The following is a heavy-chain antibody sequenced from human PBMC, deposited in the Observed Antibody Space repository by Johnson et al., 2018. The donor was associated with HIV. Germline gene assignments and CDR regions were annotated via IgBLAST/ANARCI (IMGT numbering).Heavy chain of an antibody. J-gene: IGHJ3*02. CDR1: GFTFSSYA. V-gene: IGHV3-30-3*01. CDR3: ARDRTLWQLVRPGGAFDI. Sequence: QVQLVESGGGVVQPGRSLRLSCAASGFTFSSYALHWVRQAPGTGLEWVAVISYDGNNKYYADSVKGRFTISRDNSKNTLYLQMNSLRAEDTAVYYCARDRTLWQLVRPGGAFDIWGQGTMVTVSS. CDR2: ISYDGNNK. D-gene: IGHD6-6*01.